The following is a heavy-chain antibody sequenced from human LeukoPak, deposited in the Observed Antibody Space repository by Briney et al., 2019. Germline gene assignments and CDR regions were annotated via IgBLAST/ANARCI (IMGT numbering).Heavy chain of an antibody. Sequence: SETQSLTCTVSGGPISSYYWRWLRQPAGKGLEWIGRIYNSWSTNYNPSLKSRVNMSVDTYKNQFSLQLRTVTAADTAVYYCARVEGDAFDIWGQGTMVTVSS. V-gene: IGHV4-4*07. CDR1: GGPISSYY. CDR2: IYNSWST. J-gene: IGHJ3*02. CDR3: ARVEGDAFDI.